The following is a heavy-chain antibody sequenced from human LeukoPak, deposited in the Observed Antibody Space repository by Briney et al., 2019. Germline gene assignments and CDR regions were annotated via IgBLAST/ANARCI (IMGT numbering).Heavy chain of an antibody. Sequence: SETLSLTCSVSGGSISSNYWSWIRQPPGKGLEWIGYIHHRGDTNYNLSLKSRVTISVDMSRNQFSLRLSSVTAADTAVYYCARNYADYVEFQHYMDVWGKGTTVTVSS. D-gene: IGHD4-17*01. V-gene: IGHV4-59*01. CDR2: IHHRGDT. J-gene: IGHJ6*03. CDR1: GGSISSNY. CDR3: ARNYADYVEFQHYMDV.